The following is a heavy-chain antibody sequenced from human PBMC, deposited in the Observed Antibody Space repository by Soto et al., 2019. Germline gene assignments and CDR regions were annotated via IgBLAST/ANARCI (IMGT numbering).Heavy chain of an antibody. V-gene: IGHV3-30*18. CDR1: GFTFSSYG. CDR2: ISYDGSNK. CDR3: AKDHVTNQLRFLEWFFDY. D-gene: IGHD3-3*01. J-gene: IGHJ4*02. Sequence: GGSLRLSCVASGFTFSSYGMHWVRQAPGKGLEWVAVISYDGSNKYYADSVKGRFTISRDNSKNTLYLQMNSLRAEDTAVYYCAKDHVTNQLRFLEWFFDYWGQGTLVTVSS.